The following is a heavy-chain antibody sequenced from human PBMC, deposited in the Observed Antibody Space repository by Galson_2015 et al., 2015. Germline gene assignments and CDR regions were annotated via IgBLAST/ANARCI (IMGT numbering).Heavy chain of an antibody. CDR2: MNPNSGNT. CDR1: GYTFTSYD. Sequence: SVKVSCKASGYTFTSYDINWVRQATGQGLEWMGWMNPNSGNTGYAQKFQGRVTMTRNTSISTAYMELSSLRSEDTAVYYCARFYYDSSGYLDYWGQGTLVTVSS. CDR3: ARFYYDSSGYLDY. D-gene: IGHD3-22*01. J-gene: IGHJ4*02. V-gene: IGHV1-8*02.